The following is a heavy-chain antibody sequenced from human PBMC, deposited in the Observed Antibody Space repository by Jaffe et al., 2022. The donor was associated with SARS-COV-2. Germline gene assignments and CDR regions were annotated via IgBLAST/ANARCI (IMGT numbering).Heavy chain of an antibody. CDR3: AREGSRGYSYGDYFDY. V-gene: IGHV1-69*08. J-gene: IGHJ4*02. CDR2: IIPILGIA. Sequence: QVQLVQSGAEVKKPGSSVKVSCKASGGTFSSYTISWVRQAPGQGLEWMGRIIPILGIANYAQKFQGRVTITADKSTSTAYMELSSLRSEDTAVYYCAREGSRGYSYGDYFDYWGQGTLVTVSS. D-gene: IGHD5-18*01. CDR1: GGTFSSYT.